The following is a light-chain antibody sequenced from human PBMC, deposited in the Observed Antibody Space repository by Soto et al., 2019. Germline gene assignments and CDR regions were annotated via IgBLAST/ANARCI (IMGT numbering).Light chain of an antibody. CDR1: QSVSNNY. J-gene: IGKJ5*01. CDR2: GAS. Sequence: EIVLTQSPGTLSLSPGERATLSCRASQSVSNNYLAWYQQKPGQAPRLLIYGASNRATGIPDRFSGSGSGTDFTLTISSLQPEDFATYYCQQSYSTFTFGQGTRLEI. CDR3: QQSYSTFT. V-gene: IGKV3-20*01.